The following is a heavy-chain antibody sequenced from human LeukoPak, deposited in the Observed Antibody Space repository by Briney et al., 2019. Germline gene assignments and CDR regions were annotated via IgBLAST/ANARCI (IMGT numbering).Heavy chain of an antibody. CDR1: GFSFNFHS. J-gene: IGHJ4*02. Sequence: GGSLRLSCAASGFSFNFHSMNWVRQFPGKGLEWVSGVTGNADRKNYADSVKGRFSISRDNSKKILYLQMNTLTAADTAIYYCAKEDKGSPGLITSWGQGTLVTVSS. CDR2: VTGNADRK. V-gene: IGHV3-23*01. CDR3: AKEDKGSPGLITS. D-gene: IGHD2-15*01.